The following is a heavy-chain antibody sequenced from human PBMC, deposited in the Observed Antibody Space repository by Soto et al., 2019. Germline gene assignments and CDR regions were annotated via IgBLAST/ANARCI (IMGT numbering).Heavy chain of an antibody. D-gene: IGHD6-13*01. CDR1: GDSVSSNSAA. Sequence: QSQTLSLTCAISGDSVSSNSAAWNWIRQSPSRGLEWLGRTYYRSKWYNDYAVSVKSRITINPDTSKNQFSLQLNSVTPEDTAVYYCARGGLGPIAAADTRYNWFDPWGQGTLVTVSS. J-gene: IGHJ5*02. CDR3: ARGGLGPIAAADTRYNWFDP. V-gene: IGHV6-1*01. CDR2: TYYRSKWYN.